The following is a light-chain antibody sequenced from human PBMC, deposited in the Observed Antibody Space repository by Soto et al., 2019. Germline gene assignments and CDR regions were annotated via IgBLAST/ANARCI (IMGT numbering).Light chain of an antibody. CDR2: GAS. V-gene: IGKV3-15*01. CDR1: QSISNS. J-gene: IGKJ2*01. Sequence: EIVMTQSPATLSVSPGERVTLSCRASQSISNSLAWYQQKPGQAPSLLIYGASTRATGIPARFSVSGSGTAFTLTLSSLQSEDSAVYYCQQYNNWPPKTFGQGTKLEIK. CDR3: QQYNNWPPKT.